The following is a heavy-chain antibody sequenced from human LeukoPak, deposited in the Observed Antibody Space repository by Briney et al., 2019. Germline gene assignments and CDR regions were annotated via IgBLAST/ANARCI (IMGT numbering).Heavy chain of an antibody. J-gene: IGHJ3*02. CDR3: ARATHPVPSRYGPRNAFDI. D-gene: IGHD3-10*01. V-gene: IGHV4-4*02. CDR2: IYHSGST. CDR1: GGSISSSNW. Sequence: PSGTLSLTCAVSGGSISSSNWWSWVRQPPGKGLEWIGEIYHSGSTNYNPSLKSRVTISVDKSKNQFSLKLSSVTAADTAVYYCARATHPVPSRYGPRNAFDIWGQGTMVTVSS.